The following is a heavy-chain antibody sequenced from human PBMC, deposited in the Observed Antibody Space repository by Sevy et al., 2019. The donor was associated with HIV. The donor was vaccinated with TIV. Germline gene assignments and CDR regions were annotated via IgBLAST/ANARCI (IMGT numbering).Heavy chain of an antibody. CDR2: ISSSSSYI. CDR3: ARDWYYYDSSGPTDY. D-gene: IGHD3-22*01. V-gene: IGHV3-21*01. J-gene: IGHJ4*02. Sequence: GGFLRLSCAASGFTFSSYSMNWVRQAPGKGLEWISSISSSSSYIYYADSVKGRFTISRDNAKNSLYLQMNSLRAEDTAVSYCARDWYYYDSSGPTDYWGQGTLVTVSS. CDR1: GFTFSSYS.